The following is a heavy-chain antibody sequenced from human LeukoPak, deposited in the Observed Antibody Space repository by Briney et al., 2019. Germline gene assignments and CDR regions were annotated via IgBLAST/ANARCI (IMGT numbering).Heavy chain of an antibody. CDR3: AKGTSSGWYYFDY. V-gene: IGHV4-38-2*02. CDR1: GYSITSGYY. J-gene: IGHJ4*02. Sequence: TSETLSLTCIVSGYSITSGYYWGWIRQPPGKGLEWIGSIYHSGDTYYNPSLKSRVTISVDTSKNQFSLKLDSVTAADTAVYYCAKGTSSGWYYFDYWGQGTLVIVSS. CDR2: IYHSGDT. D-gene: IGHD6-19*01.